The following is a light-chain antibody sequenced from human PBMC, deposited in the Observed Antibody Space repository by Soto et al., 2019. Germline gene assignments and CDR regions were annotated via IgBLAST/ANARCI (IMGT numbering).Light chain of an antibody. CDR2: DVT. CDR3: SSYTISNTGI. V-gene: IGLV2-14*03. J-gene: IGLJ2*01. Sequence: QSALTQPASVSGSPGQSITISCTGTSSDVGANKYVSWYQQHPGKAPKLVIYDVTDRPSGVSDRFSGSKSANTASLTISGLQAEDEAYYYCSSYTISNTGIFGGGTQLTVL. CDR1: SSDVGANKY.